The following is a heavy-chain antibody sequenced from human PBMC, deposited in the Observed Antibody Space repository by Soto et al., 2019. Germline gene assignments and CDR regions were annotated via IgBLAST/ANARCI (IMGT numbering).Heavy chain of an antibody. CDR2: ILYSEKN. D-gene: IGHD3-16*01. J-gene: IGHJ6*02. CDR1: GASITSGGSY. CDR3: VRDRGTTLRMDD. V-gene: IGHV4-31*03. Sequence: SETLSLTCSVSGASITSGGSYWTWIRQHPGKGLEWIGNILYSEKNYYNPSLKSRVTISLDTSKNQFSLKVNSLTAADSAVYYCVRDRGTTLRMDDGGQGATVKVSS.